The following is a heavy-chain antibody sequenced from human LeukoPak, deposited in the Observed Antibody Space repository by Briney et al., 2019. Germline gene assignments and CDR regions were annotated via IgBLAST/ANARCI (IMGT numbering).Heavy chain of an antibody. CDR3: ARSTTVTTIPFDY. D-gene: IGHD4-11*01. CDR1: GFTFSSYS. CDR2: ISSSSSTI. Sequence: GGSLRLSCAASGFTFSSYSMNWVRQAPGKGLEWVSYISSSSSTIYYADSVKGRFTISRDNAKNSLSLQMNSLRDEDTAVYYCARSTTVTTIPFDYWGQGTLVTVSS. V-gene: IGHV3-48*02. J-gene: IGHJ4*02.